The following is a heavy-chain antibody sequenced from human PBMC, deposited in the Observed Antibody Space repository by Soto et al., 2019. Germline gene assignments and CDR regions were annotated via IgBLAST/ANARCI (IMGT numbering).Heavy chain of an antibody. V-gene: IGHV3-9*01. J-gene: IGHJ4*02. Sequence: EVQLVESGGGLVQPGRSLRLSCAASGFTFDDYAMHWVRQAPGKGPEWVSGISWNSGSIGYADSVKGRFTISRDNAKNSLYLQMNSLRAEDTALYYCAKDKWELSYYFDYWGQGTLVTVSS. CDR1: GFTFDDYA. CDR2: ISWNSGSI. D-gene: IGHD1-26*01. CDR3: AKDKWELSYYFDY.